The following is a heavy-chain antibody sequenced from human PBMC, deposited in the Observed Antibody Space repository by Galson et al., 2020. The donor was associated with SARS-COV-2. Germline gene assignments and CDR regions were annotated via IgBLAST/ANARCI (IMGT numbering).Heavy chain of an antibody. J-gene: IGHJ6*02. D-gene: IGHD6-13*01. V-gene: IGHV3-30-3*01. CDR3: ATSTGQHLMNGLDV. Sequence: TGGSLRLSCTASGFTFRNVAMYWVRQAPGQGLEWLTVTSYDDINKYYADSVKGRFTISRDNSRNRLYLQMNSLRAADTAVYYCATSTGQHLMNGLDVWGQGTTVTVSS. CDR1: GFTFRNVA. CDR2: TSYDDINK.